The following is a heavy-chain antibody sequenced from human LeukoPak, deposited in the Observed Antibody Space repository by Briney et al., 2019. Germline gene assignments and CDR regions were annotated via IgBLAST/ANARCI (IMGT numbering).Heavy chain of an antibody. J-gene: IGHJ5*02. D-gene: IGHD1-26*01. CDR2: IYSGGST. Sequence: GGSLRLSCAASGFTVSSNYMSWVRQAPGKGLEWVSVIYSGGSTYYADSVKGRFTISRDNSKNTLYLQMNSLRAEDTAVYYCARDQWGACAGFDPWGQGTLVTVSS. V-gene: IGHV3-53*01. CDR3: ARDQWGACAGFDP. CDR1: GFTVSSNY.